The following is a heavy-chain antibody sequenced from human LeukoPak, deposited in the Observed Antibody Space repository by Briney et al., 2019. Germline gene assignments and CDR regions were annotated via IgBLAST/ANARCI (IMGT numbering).Heavy chain of an antibody. CDR3: AKEGKSFGIAAAGRPSFDY. Sequence: GGSLRLSCAASGFTFITYFMTWVRQAPGRGLEWVSAITGSGAFTDYADSVKGRFTISRDNPKNTLYLQMNSLRAEDTAVYYCAKEGKSFGIAAAGRPSFDYWGQGTLVTVSS. V-gene: IGHV3-23*01. CDR2: ITGSGAFT. D-gene: IGHD6-13*01. J-gene: IGHJ4*02. CDR1: GFTFITYF.